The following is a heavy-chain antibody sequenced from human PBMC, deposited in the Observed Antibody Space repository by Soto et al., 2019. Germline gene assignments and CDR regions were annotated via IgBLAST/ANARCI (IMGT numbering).Heavy chain of an antibody. D-gene: IGHD5-18*01. CDR2: IYYSGST. Sequence: SETLSLTCTVSGGSVSSGSYYWSWIRQPPGKRLEWIGYIYYSGSTNYNPSLKSRVTISVDTSKNQFSLKLSSVTAADTAVYYCARDNSYGAPFDYWGQGTLVTVSS. CDR1: GGSVSSGSYY. J-gene: IGHJ4*02. CDR3: ARDNSYGAPFDY. V-gene: IGHV4-61*01.